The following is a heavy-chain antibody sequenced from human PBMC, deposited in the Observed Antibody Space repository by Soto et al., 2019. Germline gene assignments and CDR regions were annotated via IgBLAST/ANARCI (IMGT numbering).Heavy chain of an antibody. CDR3: AHRQGIGQTTTYPYYYYYCMDV. CDR2: IYWNDDK. J-gene: IGHJ6*02. D-gene: IGHD4-4*01. Sequence: SGPTLVKPTQTLTLTCTFSGFSLSTSGVGVGWIRQPPGKALEWLALIYWNDDKSYSPSLKSRLTIPKDTSKNQVVLTLTNMDPVDTATYYCAHRQGIGQTTTYPYYYYYCMDVWGQGTTVTVSS. V-gene: IGHV2-5*01. CDR1: GFSLSTSGVG.